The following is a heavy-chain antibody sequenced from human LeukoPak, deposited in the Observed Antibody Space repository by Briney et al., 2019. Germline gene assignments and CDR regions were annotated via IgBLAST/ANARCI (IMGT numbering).Heavy chain of an antibody. Sequence: GESLKISCKGSGYDFGGYWIAWVRQMPGKGLEWMGIIYPADSDTRYSPSFQGQVTISADKSITTAYLQWSSLKASDTAMYYCATPHDATEYYYDSSGYFYWGQGTLVTVSS. D-gene: IGHD3-22*01. CDR1: GYDFGGYW. V-gene: IGHV5-51*01. CDR3: ATPHDATEYYYDSSGYFY. J-gene: IGHJ4*02. CDR2: IYPADSDT.